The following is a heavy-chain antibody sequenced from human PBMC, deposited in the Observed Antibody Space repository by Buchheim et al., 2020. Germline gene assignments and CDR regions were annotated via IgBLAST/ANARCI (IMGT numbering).Heavy chain of an antibody. V-gene: IGHV3-30-3*01. J-gene: IGHJ4*02. CDR3: ASGNVYLY. Sequence: QVQLVESGGGVVQPGRSLGLSCAASGFTFSNYAMHWVRQAPGKGLEWVAGISSDGSNKYYADSVKGRFTVSRDNSQNTVYLQLNSLRVEDTAVYYCASGNVYLYGGQGTL. CDR1: GFTFSNYA. D-gene: IGHD2-8*01. CDR2: ISSDGSNK.